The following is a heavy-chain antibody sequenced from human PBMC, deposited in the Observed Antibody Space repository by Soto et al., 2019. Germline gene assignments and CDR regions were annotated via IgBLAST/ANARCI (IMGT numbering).Heavy chain of an antibody. CDR2: IYYSGST. Sequence: SEPLSLTCTVAGGSISSYYWSWIRQPHGKGLEWIGYIYYSGSTNYNPSLKSRVTISVDTSKNQFSLKLSSVTAADTAVYYCARDGYSSGCPYYYYYYGMDVWGQGTTVT. V-gene: IGHV4-59*01. CDR3: ARDGYSSGCPYYYYYYGMDV. J-gene: IGHJ6*02. CDR1: GGSISSYY. D-gene: IGHD6-19*01.